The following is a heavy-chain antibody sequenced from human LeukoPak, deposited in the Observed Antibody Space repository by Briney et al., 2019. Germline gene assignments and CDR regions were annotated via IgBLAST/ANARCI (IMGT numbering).Heavy chain of an antibody. J-gene: IGHJ4*02. Sequence: GGPLRLSCAASGFTFSSYAMSWVRQAPGEGLEWVSAISGSGGSTYYADSVKGRFTISRDNSKNTLYLQMNSLRAEDTAVYYCAKGSSGWPAGDWGQGTLVTVSS. CDR1: GFTFSSYA. V-gene: IGHV3-23*01. CDR3: AKGSSGWPAGD. D-gene: IGHD6-19*01. CDR2: ISGSGGST.